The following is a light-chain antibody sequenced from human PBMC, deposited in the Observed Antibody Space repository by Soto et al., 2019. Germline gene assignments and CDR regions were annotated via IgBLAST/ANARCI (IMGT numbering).Light chain of an antibody. CDR2: LNSDGSH. CDR1: SGHSSYA. CDR3: QTWGTGIAV. J-gene: IGLJ2*01. V-gene: IGLV4-69*01. Sequence: QLVLTQSPSASASLGASVKLTCTLSSGHSSYAIAWHQQQPEKGPRYLMKLNSDGSHRKGDGIPDRFSGSSSGTERYLTISSLQSEDEADYYCQTWGTGIAVFGGGTKLTVL.